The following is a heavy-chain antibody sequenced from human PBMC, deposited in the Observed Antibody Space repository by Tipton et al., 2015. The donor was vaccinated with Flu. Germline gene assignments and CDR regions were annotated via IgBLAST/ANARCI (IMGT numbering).Heavy chain of an antibody. J-gene: IGHJ3*02. CDR2: IYYSGST. V-gene: IGHV4-59*01. Sequence: GLVKPSETLSLTCTVSGGSISSYYWSWIRQPPGKGLEWIGYIYYSGSTNYNPSLKSRVTISVDTSKNQFSLKLSSVTAADTAVYYCARDRHSGSYYENDAFDIWGQGTMVTVSS. D-gene: IGHD1-26*01. CDR1: GGSISSYY. CDR3: ARDRHSGSYYENDAFDI.